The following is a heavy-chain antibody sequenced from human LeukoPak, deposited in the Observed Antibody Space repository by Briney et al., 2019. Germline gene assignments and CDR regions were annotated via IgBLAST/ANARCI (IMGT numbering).Heavy chain of an antibody. V-gene: IGHV4-34*01. J-gene: IGHJ5*02. D-gene: IGHD3-22*01. CDR1: GGSFSGYY. Sequence: PSETLSLTCAVYGGSFSGYYWSWIRQPPGKGLEWIGEISHSGSTNYNPSLKSRVTISVDTSKNQFSLKLSSVTAADTAVYYCARGDYYDSSGYYYGWFDPWGQGTLVTVSS. CDR2: ISHSGST. CDR3: ARGDYYDSSGYYYGWFDP.